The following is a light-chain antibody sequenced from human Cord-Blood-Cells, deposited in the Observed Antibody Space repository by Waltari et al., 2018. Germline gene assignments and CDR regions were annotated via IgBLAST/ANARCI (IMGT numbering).Light chain of an antibody. CDR3: CSYAGSYTYV. J-gene: IGLJ1*01. Sequence: QSALTQPRSVSGSPGQSVTILCPGTSSDVGGYNYVSWYQQHPGKAPKLMIYDVSKRPSGVPDRFSGSKSGNTASLTISGLQAEDEADYYCCSYAGSYTYVFGTGTKVTVL. CDR1: SSDVGGYNY. V-gene: IGLV2-11*01. CDR2: DVS.